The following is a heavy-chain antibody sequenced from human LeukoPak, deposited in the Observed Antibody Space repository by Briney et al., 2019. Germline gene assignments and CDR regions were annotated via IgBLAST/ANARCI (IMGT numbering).Heavy chain of an antibody. Sequence: SQTLSLTCTGSGGSISSGSYYWRWIRQPAGKGLEWIGRIYTSGSTNYNPSLKSRVTISVDTSKNQFSLKLSSVTAADTAVYYCARSRGLQDFDYWGQRTLVTVSS. CDR2: IYTSGST. J-gene: IGHJ4*02. CDR1: GGSISSGSYY. D-gene: IGHD1-26*01. CDR3: ARSRGLQDFDY. V-gene: IGHV4-61*02.